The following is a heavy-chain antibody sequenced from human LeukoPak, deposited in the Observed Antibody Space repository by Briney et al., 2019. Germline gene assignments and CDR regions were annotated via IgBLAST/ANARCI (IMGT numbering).Heavy chain of an antibody. Sequence: GGSLRLSCAASGFTSSDYYMTWIRQAPGKGLEWVSYVSGSGSPIYYADSVKGRFTISRDNAKNSLYLQMNSLRAEDTAVYYCARDRGGRGFTYGQPLDYWGQGTLVTVSS. CDR1: GFTSSDYY. CDR2: VSGSGSPI. D-gene: IGHD5-18*01. CDR3: ARDRGGRGFTYGQPLDY. J-gene: IGHJ4*02. V-gene: IGHV3-11*01.